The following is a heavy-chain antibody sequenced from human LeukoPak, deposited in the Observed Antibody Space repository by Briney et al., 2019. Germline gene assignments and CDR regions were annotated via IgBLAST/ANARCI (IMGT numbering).Heavy chain of an antibody. CDR2: IYSGDST. Sequence: GGSLRLSCAASGFTVRSDYMSWVRQAPGKGLEWVSVIYSGDSTYYADSVKGRFTISRDNSKNTLYLQMNSLRAEDTAVYYCAKYRRITIFGVVIVDYWGQGTLVTVSS. CDR1: GFTVRSDY. V-gene: IGHV3-53*01. J-gene: IGHJ4*02. D-gene: IGHD3-3*01. CDR3: AKYRRITIFGVVIVDY.